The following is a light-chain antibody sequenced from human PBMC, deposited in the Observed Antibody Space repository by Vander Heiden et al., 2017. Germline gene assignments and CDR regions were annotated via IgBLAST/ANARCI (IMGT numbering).Light chain of an antibody. CDR1: QSVSSN. CDR2: GAS. V-gene: IGKV3-15*01. CDR3: QQYNNWPPYT. J-gene: IGKJ2*01. Sequence: EIVMTQSPATLSVSPGERATLSCRASQSVSSNLAWYQQKPGQAPRLLIYGASTRATGIPARFSGSGSGTEFTLTISIRQSEDFAVYYCQQYNNWPPYTFGQWTKLEIK.